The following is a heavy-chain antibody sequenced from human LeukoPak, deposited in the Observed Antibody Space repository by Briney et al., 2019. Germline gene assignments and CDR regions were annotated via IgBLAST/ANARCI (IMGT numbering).Heavy chain of an antibody. CDR3: ARPVGIAAAGTYFDH. CDR1: GYRFTSYW. J-gene: IGHJ4*02. D-gene: IGHD6-13*01. CDR2: IYPGDSDT. V-gene: IGHV5-51*01. Sequence: GESLKISCQGSGYRFTSYWIGWVRQMPGKGLEWMGIIYPGDSDTRYSPSFQGQVTISADKSISTAYLQWSGLKASDTAMYYCARPVGIAAAGTYFDHWGQGTLVTVSS.